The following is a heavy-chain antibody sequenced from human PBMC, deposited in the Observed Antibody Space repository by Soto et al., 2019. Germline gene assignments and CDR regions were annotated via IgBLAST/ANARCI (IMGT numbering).Heavy chain of an antibody. CDR1: GFTFSSYW. J-gene: IGHJ6*02. Sequence: GGSLRLSCAASGFTFSSYWMHWVRQAPGKGLVWVSRINSDGSSTSYADSVKGRFTISRDNAKNTLYLQMNSLRAEDTAVYYCARDPPYQLLYEDDYYGMDVWGRGTTVTVSS. D-gene: IGHD2-2*02. CDR2: INSDGSST. CDR3: ARDPPYQLLYEDDYYGMDV. V-gene: IGHV3-74*01.